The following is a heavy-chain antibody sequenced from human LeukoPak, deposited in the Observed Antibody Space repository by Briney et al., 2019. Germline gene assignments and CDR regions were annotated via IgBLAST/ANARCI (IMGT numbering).Heavy chain of an antibody. Sequence: GGSLRLSCAASGINVSSNCMTWIRQAPGKGLEWVSLIYGGDAAYYAESVRGRFMISRDNLKNTLFLQMSSLRVEDTAVYYCVTSTGQQFIPYDYWGQGTHVTVSS. J-gene: IGHJ4*02. CDR3: VTSTGQQFIPYDY. CDR1: GINVSSNC. CDR2: IYGGDAA. V-gene: IGHV3-66*02. D-gene: IGHD6-13*01.